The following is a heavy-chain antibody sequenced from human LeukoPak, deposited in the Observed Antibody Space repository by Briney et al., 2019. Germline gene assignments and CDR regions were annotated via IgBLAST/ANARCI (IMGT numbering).Heavy chain of an antibody. J-gene: IGHJ4*02. V-gene: IGHV3-23*01. D-gene: IGHD6-13*01. CDR3: AKDRSPYSSSWEDAFDY. Sequence: PGGSLRLSCAASGFTFSDYYMSWIRQAPGKGLEWVSTIGGSGGSTSYADSVKGRFTISRDNSKNTLYLQMNNLRAEDTAVYYCAKDRSPYSSSWEDAFDYWGQGTLVTVSS. CDR1: GFTFSDYY. CDR2: IGGSGGST.